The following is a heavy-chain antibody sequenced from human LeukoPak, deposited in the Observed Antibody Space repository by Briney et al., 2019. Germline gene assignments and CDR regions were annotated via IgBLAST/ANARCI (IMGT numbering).Heavy chain of an antibody. CDR2: ISGSGGST. CDR3: AKDLWFGELLSVIIDY. D-gene: IGHD3-10*01. CDR1: GFTFSSYG. Sequence: PGRSLRLSCAASGFTFSSYGMHWVRQAPGKGLEWVSAISGSGGSTYYADSVKGRFTISRDNSKNTLYLQMNSLRAEDTAVYYCAKDLWFGELLSVIIDYWGQGTLVTVSS. J-gene: IGHJ4*02. V-gene: IGHV3-23*01.